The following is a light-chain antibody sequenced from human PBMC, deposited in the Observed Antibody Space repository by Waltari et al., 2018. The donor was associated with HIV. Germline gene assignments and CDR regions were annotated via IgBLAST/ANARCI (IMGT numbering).Light chain of an antibody. V-gene: IGKV1-9*01. Sequence: DIQLTQSPSILSASLGDRVTITCRTSQGISSYLAWYQQKPGKAPKLLIYAASTLQSGVPSRCSGSGSGTEFTLTISSLQPEDFATYYCQQLESYTQISFGGGTKVGIK. J-gene: IGKJ4*01. CDR3: QQLESYTQIS. CDR1: QGISSY. CDR2: AAS.